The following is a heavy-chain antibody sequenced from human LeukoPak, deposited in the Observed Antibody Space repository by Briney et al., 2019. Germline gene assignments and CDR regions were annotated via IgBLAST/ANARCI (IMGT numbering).Heavy chain of an antibody. Sequence: GGSLRLSCAVSGFTVSTNYMTWVRQAPGEGLEWVSLFYTGGSAYYTDSVKGRFTISRDNSKNTLYLQMDSLRAEDTAVYYCARGQDPVDFWGQGTLVTVSS. CDR3: ARGQDPVDF. V-gene: IGHV3-66*01. CDR2: FYTGGSA. CDR1: GFTVSTNY. J-gene: IGHJ4*02.